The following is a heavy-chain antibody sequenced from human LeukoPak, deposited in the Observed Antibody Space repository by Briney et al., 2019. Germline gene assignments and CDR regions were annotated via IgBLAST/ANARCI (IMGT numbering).Heavy chain of an antibody. CDR2: IKSKTDGGTT. Sequence: GGSLTLSCEDSGFTFRSYEMNWVRQAPGKGLEWVGRIKSKTDGGTTDYAAPVKGRFTILRDDSKNTLYLQMTSLKTDDTAVYYCTTFSPRSFDYWGQGTLVTVSS. CDR3: TTFSPRSFDY. V-gene: IGHV3-15*01. CDR1: GFTFRSYE. J-gene: IGHJ4*02.